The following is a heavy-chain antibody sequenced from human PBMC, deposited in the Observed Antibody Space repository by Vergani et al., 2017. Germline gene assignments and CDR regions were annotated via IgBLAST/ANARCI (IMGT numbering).Heavy chain of an antibody. CDR2: IYYSGST. D-gene: IGHD6-19*01. CDR1: GGSFSGYY. J-gene: IGHJ4*02. Sequence: QVQLQQWGAGLLKPSETLSLTCAVYGGSFSGYYWSWIRQPPGKGLEWIGYIYYSGSTNYNPSLKSRVTISVDTSKNQFSLKLSSVTAADTAVYYCARAVGSGWYRFFDYWGQGTLVTVSS. V-gene: IGHV4-34*11. CDR3: ARAVGSGWYRFFDY.